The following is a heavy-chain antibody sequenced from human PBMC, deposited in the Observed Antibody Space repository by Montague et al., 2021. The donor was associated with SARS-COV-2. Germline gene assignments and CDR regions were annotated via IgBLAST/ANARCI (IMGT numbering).Heavy chain of an antibody. CDR1: GDSVSSNSAA. D-gene: IGHD2-8*01. J-gene: IGHJ5*02. V-gene: IGHV6-1*01. CDR3: ARDDPYCTNGVCYTGNWFDP. CDR2: TYYRSKWYN. Sequence: YAISGDSVSSNSAAWNWIRQSPSRGLEWLGRTYYRSKWYNDYAVSVKSRITINPDTSKNQFSLRLNSVTPEDTAVYYCARDDPYCTNGVCYTGNWFDPWGQGTLVTVSS.